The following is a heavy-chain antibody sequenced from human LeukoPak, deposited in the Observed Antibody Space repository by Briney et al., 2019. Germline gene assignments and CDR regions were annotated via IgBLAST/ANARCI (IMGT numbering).Heavy chain of an antibody. CDR3: ARGPFLEWLLSWFDP. CDR1: GGTFSSYA. Sequence: GASVTVSCKASGGTFSSYAISWVRQAPGQGLEWMGGIIPIFGTANYAQKFQGRVTITADESTSTAYMELSSLRSEDTAVYYCARGPFLEWLLSWFDPWGQGTLVTVSS. J-gene: IGHJ5*02. D-gene: IGHD3-3*02. V-gene: IGHV1-69*13. CDR2: IIPIFGTA.